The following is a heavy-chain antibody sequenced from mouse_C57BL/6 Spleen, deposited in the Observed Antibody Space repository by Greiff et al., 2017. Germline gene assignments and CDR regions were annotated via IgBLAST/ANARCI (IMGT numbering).Heavy chain of an antibody. J-gene: IGHJ2*01. CDR1: GYSFTGYY. CDR3: ARSYYGNSYYFDY. V-gene: IGHV1-42*01. CDR2: INPSTGGT. Sequence: VQLKESGPELVKPGASVKISCKASGYSFTGYYMNWVKQSPEKSLEWIGEINPSTGGTTYNQKVKAKATLTGEKSSSTAYMQLKSLTSEDSAVYYCARSYYGNSYYFDYWGQGNTLTVSS. D-gene: IGHD2-10*01.